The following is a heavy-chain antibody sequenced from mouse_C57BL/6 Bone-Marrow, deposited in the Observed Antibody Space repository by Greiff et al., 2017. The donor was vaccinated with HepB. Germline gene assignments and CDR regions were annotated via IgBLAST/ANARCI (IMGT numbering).Heavy chain of an antibody. CDR1: GYTFTSYW. J-gene: IGHJ2*01. D-gene: IGHD2-1*01. Sequence: QVQLQQPGAELVRPGTSVKLSCKASGYTFTSYWMHWVKQRPGQGLEWFGVIDPSDSYTNYNQKFKGKATLTVDTSSSTAYMQLSSLTSEDSAVYYCARPVLYLLWYFDYWGQGTTLTVSS. CDR3: ARPVLYLLWYFDY. V-gene: IGHV1-59*01. CDR2: IDPSDSYT.